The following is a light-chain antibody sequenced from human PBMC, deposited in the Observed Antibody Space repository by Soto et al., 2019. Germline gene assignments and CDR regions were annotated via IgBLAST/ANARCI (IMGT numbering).Light chain of an antibody. CDR3: AAWDDSLHGWV. Sequence: QSVLTQPPSASGTPGQRVTMSCSGSSSNIGSDTVNWYQQLPGAAPKLLIYSNNQRPSGVPDRFSGSKSGTSASLAISGLQSEDEADYHCAAWDDSLHGWVFGGGTQLTVL. CDR1: SSNIGSDT. CDR2: SNN. V-gene: IGLV1-44*01. J-gene: IGLJ3*02.